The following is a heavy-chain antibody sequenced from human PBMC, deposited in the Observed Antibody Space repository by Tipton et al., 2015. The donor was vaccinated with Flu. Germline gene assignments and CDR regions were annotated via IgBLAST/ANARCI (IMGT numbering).Heavy chain of an antibody. J-gene: IGHJ4*02. D-gene: IGHD6-19*01. Sequence: SLRLSCAASGFTFSRYGMSWVRQAPGKGLEWVSGFSASRGTTYFADSVKGRFTISRDNYKNTLYLQMNNVRADDTAVYYCAKVIPEKVAGLDYWGQGTLVTVSS. CDR3: AKVIPEKVAGLDY. CDR2: FSASRGTT. CDR1: GFTFSRYG. V-gene: IGHV3-23*01.